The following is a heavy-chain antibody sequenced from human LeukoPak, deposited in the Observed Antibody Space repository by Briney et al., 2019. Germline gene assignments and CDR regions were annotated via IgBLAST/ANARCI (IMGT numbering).Heavy chain of an antibody. D-gene: IGHD5-18*01. CDR1: GFTFSSYA. Sequence: PGGSLRLSCSASGFTFSSYAMHWVRQAPGKGLEYVSAISSDGGSTYYADSVKGRFTISRDNSKNTLNLQMSSLRAEDTAVYYCVKDFKRDTATAIAAGYWGQGTLVTVSS. CDR2: ISSDGGST. J-gene: IGHJ4*02. V-gene: IGHV3-64D*09. CDR3: VKDFKRDTATAIAAGY.